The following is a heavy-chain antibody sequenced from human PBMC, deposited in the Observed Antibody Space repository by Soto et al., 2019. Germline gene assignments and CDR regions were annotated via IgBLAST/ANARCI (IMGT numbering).Heavy chain of an antibody. CDR1: GFTFSSYA. CDR3: ARDEVARTSYSNSLLYYGMDV. J-gene: IGHJ6*02. V-gene: IGHV3-30-3*01. CDR2: ISYDGSNK. D-gene: IGHD4-4*01. Sequence: QVQLVESGGGVVQPGRSLRLSCAASGFTFSSYAMHWVRQAPGKGLEWVAVISYDGSNKYYADSVKGRFTISRDNSKNTLSLQMNSLRAEDTAVYYCARDEVARTSYSNSLLYYGMDVWGQGTTVTVSS.